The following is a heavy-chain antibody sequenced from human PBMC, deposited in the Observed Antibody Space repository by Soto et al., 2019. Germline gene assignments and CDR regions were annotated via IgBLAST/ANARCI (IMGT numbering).Heavy chain of an antibody. Sequence: SETLSLTCTVSGGPISSYYWSWIRQPPGKGLEWIGYIYYSGSTNYNPSLKSRVTISVDTSKNQFSLKLSSVTAADTAVYYCAREYCSSTSCYKYYFDYWGQGTLVTVS. CDR3: AREYCSSTSCYKYYFDY. D-gene: IGHD2-2*02. CDR2: IYYSGST. CDR1: GGPISSYY. V-gene: IGHV4-59*01. J-gene: IGHJ4*02.